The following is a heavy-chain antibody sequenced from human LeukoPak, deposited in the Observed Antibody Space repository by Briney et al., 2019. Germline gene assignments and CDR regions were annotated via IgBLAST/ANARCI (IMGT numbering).Heavy chain of an antibody. CDR3: GREKEPFWSGYYIGY. CDR1: GFTFSSYS. D-gene: IGHD3-3*01. J-gene: IGHJ4*02. Sequence: GGSLRLSCAASGFTFSSYSMNWVRQAPGKGLEWVSYISSSSSTIYYADSVKGRFTISRDNAKNSLYLQMNSLRVEDTAVYYCGREKEPFWSGYYIGYWGQGTLVTVSS. V-gene: IGHV3-48*01. CDR2: ISSSSSTI.